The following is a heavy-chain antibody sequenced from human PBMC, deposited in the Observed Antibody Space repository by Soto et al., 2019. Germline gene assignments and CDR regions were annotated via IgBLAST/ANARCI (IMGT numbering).Heavy chain of an antibody. CDR1: GGSISSYY. J-gene: IGHJ4*02. V-gene: IGHV4-59*08. CDR2: IYYSGST. D-gene: IGHD1-26*01. Sequence: SETLSLTCTVSGGSISSYYWSWIRQPPGKGLEWIGYIYYSGSTNYNPSLKSRVTISVDTSKNQFSLKLSSVTAADTAVYYCARGYSGSYYSSSGVYFDYWGQGTLVTVSS. CDR3: ARGYSGSYYSSSGVYFDY.